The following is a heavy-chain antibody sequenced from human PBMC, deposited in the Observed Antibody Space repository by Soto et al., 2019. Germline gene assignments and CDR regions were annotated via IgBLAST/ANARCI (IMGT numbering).Heavy chain of an antibody. J-gene: IGHJ6*03. CDR1: GGSISSYY. Sequence: SETLSLTCTVSGGSISSYYWSWIRQPPGKGLEWIGYIYYSGSTNYNPSLKSRVTISVDTSKNQFSLKLSSVTAADTAVYYCAGRKVPAAPAFLNDYYYYYMDVWGKGTTVTVSS. D-gene: IGHD2-2*01. CDR2: IYYSGST. V-gene: IGHV4-59*08. CDR3: AGRKVPAAPAFLNDYYYYYMDV.